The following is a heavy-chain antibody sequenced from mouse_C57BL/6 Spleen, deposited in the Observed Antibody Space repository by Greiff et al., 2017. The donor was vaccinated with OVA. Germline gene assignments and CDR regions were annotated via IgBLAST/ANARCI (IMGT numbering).Heavy chain of an antibody. CDR2: ISSGSSTI. CDR1: GFTFSDYG. V-gene: IGHV5-17*01. Sequence: DVQLQESGGGLVKPGGSLKLSCAASGFTFSDYGMHWVRQAPEKGLEWVAYISSGSSTIYYADTVKGRFTISRDNAKNTLFLQMTSLRSEDTAMYYCARRATMIKGYYYAMDYWGQGTSVTVSS. D-gene: IGHD2-4*01. J-gene: IGHJ4*01. CDR3: ARRATMIKGYYYAMDY.